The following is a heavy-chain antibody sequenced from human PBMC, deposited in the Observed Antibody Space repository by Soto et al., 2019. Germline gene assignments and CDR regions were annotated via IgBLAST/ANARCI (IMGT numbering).Heavy chain of an antibody. D-gene: IGHD4-17*01. V-gene: IGHV1-18*01. CDR2: ISAYNGNT. J-gene: IGHJ4*02. CDR1: GYTFTSYG. CDR3: ETDYGNFGVWPYFFEY. Sequence: QVQLVQSGAEVKKPGASVKVSCKASGYTFTSYGISWVRQAPGQGLEWMGWISAYNGNTDYAQNLQGKVNMTTDTSTRTADMEQRRLRTDDPAVFFCETDYGNFGVWPYFFEYYGQRTLVTVSS.